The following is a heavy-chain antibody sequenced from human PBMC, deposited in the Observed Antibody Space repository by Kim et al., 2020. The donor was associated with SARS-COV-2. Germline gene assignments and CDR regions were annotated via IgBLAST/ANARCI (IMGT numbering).Heavy chain of an antibody. Sequence: GGSLRLSCSASGFTFSSYAMHWVRQAPGKGLEYVSAISSNGGSTYYADSVKGRFTISRDNSKNTLYLQMSSLRAEDTAVYYCVKDRSHYGDYGLFDYWGQGTLVTVSS. J-gene: IGHJ4*02. V-gene: IGHV3-64D*06. CDR3: VKDRSHYGDYGLFDY. D-gene: IGHD4-17*01. CDR1: GFTFSSYA. CDR2: ISSNGGST.